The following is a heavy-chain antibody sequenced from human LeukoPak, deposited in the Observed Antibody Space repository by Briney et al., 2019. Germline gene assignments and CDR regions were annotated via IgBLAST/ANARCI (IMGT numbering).Heavy chain of an antibody. CDR3: ARDIYRGDYYGMDV. Sequence: PGGSLRLSCAASGFTFSSYSMNWVRQAPGKGLEWVSSISSSSSYIYYADSVKGRFTISRDNAKNSLYLQMNSLRAEDTAVYYCARDIYRGDYYGMDVWGQGTTVTVSS. J-gene: IGHJ6*02. V-gene: IGHV3-21*01. CDR1: GFTFSSYS. D-gene: IGHD2-2*02. CDR2: ISSSSSYI.